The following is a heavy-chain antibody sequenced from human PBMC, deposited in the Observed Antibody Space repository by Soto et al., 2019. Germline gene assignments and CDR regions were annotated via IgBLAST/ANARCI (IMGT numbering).Heavy chain of an antibody. CDR1: GFTFSSYA. Sequence: GGSLRLSCAASGFTFSSYAMSWVRQAPGKGLEWVSAISGSGGNTYYADSVKGRFTISRDNSKNTLYLQMNGLRAEDTAMYYCAKEMSYGRPYDYWGQGTLVTVSS. CDR2: ISGSGGNT. CDR3: AKEMSYGRPYDY. J-gene: IGHJ4*02. D-gene: IGHD1-26*01. V-gene: IGHV3-23*01.